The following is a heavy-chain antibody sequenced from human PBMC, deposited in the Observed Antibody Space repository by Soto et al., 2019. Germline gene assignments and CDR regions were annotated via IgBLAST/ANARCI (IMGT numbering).Heavy chain of an antibody. CDR2: ISSSGSTI. Sequence: GGSLRLSCAASGFTSRDYYMSCIRQDPWKWLEWVSYISSSGSTIYYADSVKGRFTISRDNAKNSLYLQMDSLRAEDTAVYYCARDLGSSSWYDYYYGMDVWGQGTTVTVSS. D-gene: IGHD6-13*01. CDR3: ARDLGSSSWYDYYYGMDV. V-gene: IGHV3-11*01. CDR1: GFTSRDYY. J-gene: IGHJ6*02.